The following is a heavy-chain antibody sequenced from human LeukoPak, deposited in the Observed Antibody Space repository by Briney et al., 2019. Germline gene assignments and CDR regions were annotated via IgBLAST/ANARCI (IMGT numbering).Heavy chain of an antibody. CDR3: ARDSGTTGEVKFDP. D-gene: IGHD3-10*01. Sequence: PSETLSLTCTVSGGSISRSYWSWMRQPAGKGPEWIGRIYGSGTITYNPSLESRVTMSVDTSKNQFSLKLRSVTAADTAVYYCARDSGTTGEVKFDPWGQGILVTVSS. CDR2: IYGSGTI. CDR1: GGSISRSY. V-gene: IGHV4-4*07. J-gene: IGHJ5*02.